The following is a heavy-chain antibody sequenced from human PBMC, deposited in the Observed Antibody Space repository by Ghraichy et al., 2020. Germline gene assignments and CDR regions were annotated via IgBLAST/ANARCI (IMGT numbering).Heavy chain of an antibody. V-gene: IGHV4-59*01. CDR2: IYYSGST. CDR3: ARDRGAIVGAEGNAFDI. J-gene: IGHJ3*02. Sequence: SETLSLTCTVSGGSISSYYWSWIRQPPGKGLEWIGYIYYSGSTNYNPSLKSRVTISVDTSKNQFSLKLSSVTAADTAVYYCARDRGAIVGAEGNAFDIWGQGTMVTVSS. D-gene: IGHD1-26*01. CDR1: GGSISSYY.